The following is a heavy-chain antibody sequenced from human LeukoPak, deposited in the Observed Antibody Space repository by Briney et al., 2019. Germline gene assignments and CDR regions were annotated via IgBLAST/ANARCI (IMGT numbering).Heavy chain of an antibody. CDR1: EFIFSNYW. CDR3: ARDSPEPTTPIDY. V-gene: IGHV3-74*01. J-gene: IGHJ4*02. CDR2: INSDRSFT. D-gene: IGHD1-14*01. Sequence: GSLRLSCAASEFIFSNYWMHWVRQAPGKGLVWVSRINSDRSFTSYADSVKGRFTISRDNAKNTLYLQMNSLSGEDTAVYYCARDSPEPTTPIDYWGQGTLVTVSS.